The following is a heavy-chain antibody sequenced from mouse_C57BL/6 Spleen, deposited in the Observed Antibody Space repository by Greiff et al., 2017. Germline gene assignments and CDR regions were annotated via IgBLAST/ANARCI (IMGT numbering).Heavy chain of an antibody. V-gene: IGHV1-7*01. CDR3: ARAMTTVVATDAMDY. D-gene: IGHD1-1*01. CDR2: INPRSGYT. CDR1: GYTFTSYW. Sequence: VQLQESGAELAKPGASVKLSCKASGYTFTSYWMHWVKQRPGQGLEWIGYINPRSGYTKYNQKFKDKATLTADKSSSTAYMQLSSLTYEDSAVYYCARAMTTVVATDAMDYWGQGTSVTVSS. J-gene: IGHJ4*01.